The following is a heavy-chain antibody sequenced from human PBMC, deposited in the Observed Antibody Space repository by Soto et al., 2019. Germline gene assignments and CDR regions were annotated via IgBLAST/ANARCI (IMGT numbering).Heavy chain of an antibody. CDR2: IYYSGST. CDR3: ARSPSRSGSSFYSFYP. V-gene: IGHV4-59*01. D-gene: IGHD6-25*01. J-gene: IGHJ5*02. Sequence: PSETLSLTCTVSGGSIGSYFWSWIRQPPGKGLEWIGYIYYSGSTTYNPSLKSRVTISVDTSKNQFSLKLSSVTAADTAVYYCARSPSRSGSSFYSFYPWGHGTLVTV. CDR1: GGSIGSYF.